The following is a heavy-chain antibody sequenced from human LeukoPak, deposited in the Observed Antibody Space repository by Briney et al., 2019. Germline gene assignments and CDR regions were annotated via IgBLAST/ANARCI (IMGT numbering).Heavy chain of an antibody. J-gene: IGHJ1*01. CDR2: IKQDGSEK. Sequence: GGSLRLSCAASGFTFSSYWMSWVRQAPGKGLEWVANIKQDGSEKYYVDSVKGRFTISRDNAKNSLYLQMNSLRAEDTAVYFCVRDLLGSGSTTAYLYHWGQGTLVTVSS. D-gene: IGHD3-10*01. CDR1: GFTFSSYW. V-gene: IGHV3-7*01. CDR3: VRDLLGSGSTTAYLYH.